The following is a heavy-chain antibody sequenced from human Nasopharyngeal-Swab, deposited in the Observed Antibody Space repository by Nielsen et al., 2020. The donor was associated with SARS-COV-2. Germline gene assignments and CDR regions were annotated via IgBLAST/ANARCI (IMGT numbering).Heavy chain of an antibody. CDR3: VNSTGLRLDY. CDR1: GFSLSTSKVG. Sequence: SGPTLVKPSPTLTLTCTFSGFSLSTSKVGVSWVRRLQGKTLEWLDLFYWDDDNRYNPSLKNRITITRDTSKNQVVLTLTNMEPVDTATYYCVNSTGLRLDYWCQVTLVTVSS. D-gene: IGHD2-8*02. J-gene: IGHJ4*02. CDR2: FYWDDDN. V-gene: IGHV2-5*02.